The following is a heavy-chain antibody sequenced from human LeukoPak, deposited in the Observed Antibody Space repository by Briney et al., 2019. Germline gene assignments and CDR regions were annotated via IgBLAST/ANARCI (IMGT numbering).Heavy chain of an antibody. V-gene: IGHV3-30*03. D-gene: IGHD1-26*01. CDR1: GFTFSGYG. Sequence: AGGSLRLSCAASGFTFSGYGMHWVRQAPGKGLEWVAVISYDGSNKYYADSVKGRFTISRDNAKNTLYLQMHSLRAEDTAVYYCAREEFSGSYPDYWGQGTLVTVSS. CDR2: ISYDGSNK. CDR3: AREEFSGSYPDY. J-gene: IGHJ4*02.